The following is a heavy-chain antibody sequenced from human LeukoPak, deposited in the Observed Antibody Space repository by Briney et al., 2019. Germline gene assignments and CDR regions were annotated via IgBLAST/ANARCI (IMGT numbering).Heavy chain of an antibody. CDR2: ISISSNYI. CDR3: ARDYLVVPAAMWWFDP. D-gene: IGHD2-2*01. Sequence: GGSLRLTCAASGFTFDSYSMNWVRQAPGKGLEWVSSISISSNYIYYADSVKGRFTISRDNAKNSLYLQMNSLRAEDTAVYYCARDYLVVPAAMWWFDPWGQGTLVTVSP. CDR1: GFTFDSYS. J-gene: IGHJ5*02. V-gene: IGHV3-21*01.